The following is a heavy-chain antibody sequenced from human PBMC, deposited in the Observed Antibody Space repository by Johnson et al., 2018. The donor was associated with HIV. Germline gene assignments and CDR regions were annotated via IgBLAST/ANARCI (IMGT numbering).Heavy chain of an antibody. CDR1: GFTVSSNY. CDR3: ARKKATVFSTTSTNYAFDI. CDR2: INQDGVEK. D-gene: IGHD1-1*01. Sequence: VQLVESGGGLVQPGGSLRLSCAASGFTVSSNYMNWVRQAPGKGLGWVANINQDGVEKYYVDSVKGRFTISRDNATNSLFLQMNSLRAEDTAVYYCARKKATVFSTTSTNYAFDIWGQGTMVTVSS. J-gene: IGHJ3*02. V-gene: IGHV3-7*02.